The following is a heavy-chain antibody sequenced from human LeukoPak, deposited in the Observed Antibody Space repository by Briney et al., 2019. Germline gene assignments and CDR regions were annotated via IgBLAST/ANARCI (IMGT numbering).Heavy chain of an antibody. CDR1: GYTFTGYW. J-gene: IGHJ4*02. Sequence: ASVKISCKAFGYTFTGYWMHWVRQAPGQGPEWMGVISPSGGSTIYAQKFKGRVTLTRDMSTSTDYLELSSLRSEDTAVYYCARFAVHRRLAVAGQFGLDYWGQGTLVTVSS. CDR3: ARFAVHRRLAVAGQFGLDY. D-gene: IGHD6-19*01. V-gene: IGHV1-46*01. CDR2: ISPSGGST.